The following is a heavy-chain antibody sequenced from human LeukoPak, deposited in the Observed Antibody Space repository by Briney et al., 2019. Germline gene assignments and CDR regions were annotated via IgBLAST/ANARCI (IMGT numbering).Heavy chain of an antibody. CDR2: IYYSGST. CDR3: ARRFDY. V-gene: IGHV4-39*01. Sequence: GSLRLSCAASGFTVSSNYMSWVRQPPGKGLEWIGSIYYSGSTYYNPSLKSRVTISVDTSKNQFSLKLSSVTAADTAVYYCARRFDYWGQGTLVTVSS. CDR1: GFTVSSNY. J-gene: IGHJ4*02.